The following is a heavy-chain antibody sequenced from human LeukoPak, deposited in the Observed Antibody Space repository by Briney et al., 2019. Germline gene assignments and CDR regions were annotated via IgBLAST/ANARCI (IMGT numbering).Heavy chain of an antibody. CDR1: GFTFDDYA. J-gene: IGHJ4*02. CDR2: ISWNRGSI. CDR3: AGGDDYDY. V-gene: IGHV3-9*01. Sequence: PGRSLRLSCAASGFTFDDYAMHWVRQVPGKGLEWVSGISWNRGSIGYADSVKGRFTTSKDNAKNSLYLQMNSLRTEDTALYYCAGGDDYDYWGQGTLVTVSS. D-gene: IGHD2-21*02.